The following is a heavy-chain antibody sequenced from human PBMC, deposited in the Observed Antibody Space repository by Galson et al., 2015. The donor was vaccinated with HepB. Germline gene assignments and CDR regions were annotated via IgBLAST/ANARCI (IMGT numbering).Heavy chain of an antibody. CDR1: GDSVSSNSAA. Sequence: CAISGDSVSSNSAAWNWIRQSPPRGLEWLGRTYYRSKWYYDYVVSVKGRITINPDTSKNQFSLQLRFVTPEDTAVYFCARDGPFTGKYYVGYFDYWGQGALVTVSS. CDR3: ARDGPFTGKYYVGYFDY. CDR2: TYYRSKWYY. J-gene: IGHJ4*02. D-gene: IGHD1-26*01. V-gene: IGHV6-1*01.